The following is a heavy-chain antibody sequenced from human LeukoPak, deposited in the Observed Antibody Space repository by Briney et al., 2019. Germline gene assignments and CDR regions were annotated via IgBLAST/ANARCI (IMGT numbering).Heavy chain of an antibody. CDR2: IYYSGNT. Sequence: SETLSLTCTVSGGSIRSTTYYWGWIRQPPGKGLEWIGSIYYSGNTYYSPSLMSRVTISVDKSKNQFSLKLSSVTAADTAVYYCARGANLWKRFLEFDPWGQGTLVTVSS. J-gene: IGHJ5*02. V-gene: IGHV4-39*07. CDR3: ARGANLWKRFLEFDP. D-gene: IGHD3-3*01. CDR1: GGSIRSTTYY.